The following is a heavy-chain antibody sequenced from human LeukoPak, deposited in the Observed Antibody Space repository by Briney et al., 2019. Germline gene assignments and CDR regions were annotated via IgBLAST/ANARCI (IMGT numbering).Heavy chain of an antibody. CDR3: ARSFRLGIYYFDY. CDR2: IYSGGST. Sequence: GGSLRLSCAASGFTVSSNYMSWVRQAPGKGLEWVSVIYSGGSTYYADSVKGRFTISRDNSKNTLYLQMNSLRAEDTAVYYCARSFRLGIYYFDYWGQGTLVTVSS. CDR1: GFTVSSNY. V-gene: IGHV3-53*01. J-gene: IGHJ4*02. D-gene: IGHD3/OR15-3a*01.